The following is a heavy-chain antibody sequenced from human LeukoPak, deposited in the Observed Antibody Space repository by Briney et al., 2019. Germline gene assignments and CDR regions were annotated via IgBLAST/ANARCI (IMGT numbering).Heavy chain of an antibody. V-gene: IGHV3-7*01. CDR1: GFSLSSDW. J-gene: IGHJ4*02. CDR2: IKQDGSEK. CDR3: ARGGYYFGY. Sequence: GGSLRLSCVDPGFSLSSDWPCGGRQGPGKGGEWVANIKQDGSEKYYVDSVKGRFPNSRDNAKNSLYLQMNSLRAEDTAVYYWARGGYYFGYWGQGTLVTVSS. D-gene: IGHD5-12*01.